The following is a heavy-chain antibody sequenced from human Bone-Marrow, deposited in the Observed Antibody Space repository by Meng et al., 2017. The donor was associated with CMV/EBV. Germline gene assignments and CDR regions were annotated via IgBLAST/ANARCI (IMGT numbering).Heavy chain of an antibody. Sequence: ASVKVSCKASGYTFTGYYMHWVRQAPGQGLEWMGWINPNSGGTNYAQKFQGRVTMTRDTSISTAYMELSRPRSDDTAVYYCACSPSHHIPFDYWGQGTLVTVSS. D-gene: IGHD3-10*02. CDR1: GYTFTGYY. CDR2: INPNSGGT. J-gene: IGHJ4*02. V-gene: IGHV1-2*02. CDR3: ACSPSHHIPFDY.